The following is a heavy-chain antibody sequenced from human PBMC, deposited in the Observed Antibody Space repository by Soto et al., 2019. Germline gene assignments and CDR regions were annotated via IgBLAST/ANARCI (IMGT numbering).Heavy chain of an antibody. V-gene: IGHV1-69*08. CDR3: ARPDFGDYWYFDL. CDR2: ILPALGTA. D-gene: IGHD4-17*01. CDR1: GGTFSSHT. Sequence: QDQLVQSGAEVKKPGSSVKVSCKASGGTFSSHTFSWVRQAPGQGLEWMGRILPALGTATYAQKFQGRVTITADESAVTVYMEQNSLRSEDTAVYYCARPDFGDYWYFDLWGRGTLVTVSS. J-gene: IGHJ2*01.